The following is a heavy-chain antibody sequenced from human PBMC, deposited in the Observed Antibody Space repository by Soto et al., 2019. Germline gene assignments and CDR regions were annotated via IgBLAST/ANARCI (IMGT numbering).Heavy chain of an antibody. J-gene: IGHJ4*02. V-gene: IGHV3-21*01. Sequence: EVQLVESGGGLVKPGGSLRLSCAASGFTFSSYSMNWVRQAPGKGLEWVSSISSSSSYIYYADSVKGRFTISRNNAKNSLYLQMNSLRAEDTAVYYCARVERAYCGGDCYDYWGQGTLLTVSS. D-gene: IGHD2-21*01. CDR3: ARVERAYCGGDCYDY. CDR2: ISSSSSYI. CDR1: GFTFSSYS.